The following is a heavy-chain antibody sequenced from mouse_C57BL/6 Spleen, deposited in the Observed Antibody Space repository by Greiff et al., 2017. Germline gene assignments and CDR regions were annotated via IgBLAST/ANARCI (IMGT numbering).Heavy chain of an antibody. CDR1: GFNIKDYY. Sequence: VQLQQSGAELVRPGASVKLSCTASGFNIKDYYMHWVKQRPEQGLEWIGRIDPEDGDTEYAPKFQGKATMTADTSSNTAYLQLSSLTSEDTAVYYCTKGDGSSYWYFDVWGTGTTVTVAS. D-gene: IGHD1-1*01. V-gene: IGHV14-1*01. J-gene: IGHJ1*03. CDR3: TKGDGSSYWYFDV. CDR2: IDPEDGDT.